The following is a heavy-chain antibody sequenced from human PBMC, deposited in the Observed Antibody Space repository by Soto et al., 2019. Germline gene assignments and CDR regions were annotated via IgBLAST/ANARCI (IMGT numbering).Heavy chain of an antibody. CDR3: ARLRYCSSTSCYYLGGEFDY. CDR2: IYYSGST. J-gene: IGHJ4*02. CDR1: GGSISSSSYY. V-gene: IGHV4-39*01. D-gene: IGHD2-2*01. Sequence: SETLSLTCTVSGGSISSSSYYWGWIRQPPGKGLEWIGSIYYSGSTYYNPSLKSRVTISVDTSKNQFSLKLSSVTAADTAVYYCARLRYCSSTSCYYLGGEFDYWGQGTLVTVSS.